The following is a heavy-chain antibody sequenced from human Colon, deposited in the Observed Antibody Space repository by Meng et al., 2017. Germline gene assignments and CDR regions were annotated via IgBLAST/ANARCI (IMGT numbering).Heavy chain of an antibody. Sequence: QVTLQASGPGLVKPSGTLSLTCAVSGGSISSTNWWSWIRQPPGKGLEWIGEISQSGSSNYNPSLKSRVTMSLDKSKNHFFLNLSSVSAADTAVYYCAREDGSIGFTPAGQWGQGTLVTVSS. CDR1: GGSISSTNW. V-gene: IGHV4-4*02. D-gene: IGHD1-26*01. CDR2: ISQSGSS. CDR3: AREDGSIGFTPAGQ. J-gene: IGHJ1*01.